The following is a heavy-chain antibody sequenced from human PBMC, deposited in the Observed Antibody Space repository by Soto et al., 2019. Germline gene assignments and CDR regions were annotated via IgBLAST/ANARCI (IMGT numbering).Heavy chain of an antibody. Sequence: PSETLSLTCTVSGGSISSSSYYWGWIRQPPGKGLEWIGSMYYSGSTYYNPSLKSRVTISVDTSKNQFSLKLSSVTAADTAVYYCARHLTTVTVDYFDYWGQGTLVTISS. CDR1: GGSISSSSYY. V-gene: IGHV4-39*01. CDR2: MYYSGST. J-gene: IGHJ4*02. D-gene: IGHD4-17*01. CDR3: ARHLTTVTVDYFDY.